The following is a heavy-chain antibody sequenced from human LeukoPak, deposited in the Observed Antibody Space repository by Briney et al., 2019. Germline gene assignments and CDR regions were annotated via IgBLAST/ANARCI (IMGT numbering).Heavy chain of an antibody. J-gene: IGHJ6*02. Sequence: GGSLRLSCAASGFTFSSYAMSWVRQAPGKGLEWVSAISGSGGSTYYADSVKGRFTISRDNSKNTLYLQMNSPRAEDTAEYYCAKTGGALRWLQYCYYGMDVWGQGTTVTVSS. CDR3: AKTGGALRWLQYCYYGMDV. D-gene: IGHD4-23*01. CDR2: ISGSGGST. V-gene: IGHV3-23*01. CDR1: GFTFSSYA.